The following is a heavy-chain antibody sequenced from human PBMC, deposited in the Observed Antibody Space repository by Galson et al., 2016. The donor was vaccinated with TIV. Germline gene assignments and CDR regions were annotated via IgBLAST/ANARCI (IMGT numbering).Heavy chain of an antibody. CDR1: GYTFNNYD. CDR3: ARARRGYCSGGSCLPGY. Sequence: VKVSCKASGYTFNNYDISWVRQATGQGLEWMGWMNPNSGNAGYTQKFQGRVTMTSNTSVNTAYMEVRSLRFEDTAVYYCARARRGYCSGGSCLPGYWGQGTLVTVSS. J-gene: IGHJ4*02. CDR2: MNPNSGNA. V-gene: IGHV1-8*01. D-gene: IGHD2-15*01.